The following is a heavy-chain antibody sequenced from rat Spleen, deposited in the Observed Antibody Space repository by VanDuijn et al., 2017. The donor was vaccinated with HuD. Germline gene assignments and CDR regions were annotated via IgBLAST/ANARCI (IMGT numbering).Heavy chain of an antibody. D-gene: IGHD1-9*01. J-gene: IGHJ2*01. CDR1: GFTFSNYD. CDR2: ISYDGGRI. Sequence: EVQLVESGGGLVQPGRSLKLSCAASGFTFSNYDMAWVRQDSTKGLEWVATISYDGGRIFYRDSVKGRFTISRANAKSTLNLQMDSLRSEDTATYYCARRHYGYTDYFDYWGQGVMVTVSS. V-gene: IGHV5-29*01. CDR3: ARRHYGYTDYFDY.